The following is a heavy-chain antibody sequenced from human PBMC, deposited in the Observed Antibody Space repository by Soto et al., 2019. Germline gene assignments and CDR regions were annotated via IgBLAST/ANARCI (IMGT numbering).Heavy chain of an antibody. V-gene: IGHV3-23*01. CDR2: ISGSGGST. Sequence: GGSLRLSCAASGFTFSSYAMSWVRQAPGKGLEWVSAISGSGGSTYYADSVKGRFTISRDNSKNTLYLQMNSLRAEDTAVYYCAKDSGAYGSGSQTFDYWGQGTLVTVSS. D-gene: IGHD3-10*01. CDR1: GFTFSSYA. J-gene: IGHJ4*02. CDR3: AKDSGAYGSGSQTFDY.